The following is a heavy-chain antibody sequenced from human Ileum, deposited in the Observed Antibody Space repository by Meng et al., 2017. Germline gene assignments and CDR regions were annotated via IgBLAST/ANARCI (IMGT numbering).Heavy chain of an antibody. CDR1: EVPVSRSY. CDR3: ARALYDSGRGYYFDL. CDR2: IYGGGEA. Sequence: VRWVGIGGGLIQPGGSLGLSVVASEVPVSRSYWSWVRQAAGKGTECVSVIYGGGEAYYADFVKGRFTISRDNSRNTLYLQMNSLRDDDTAVYYCARALYDSGRGYYFDLWGQGTLVTVSS. D-gene: IGHD3-9*01. V-gene: IGHV3-53*02. J-gene: IGHJ4*02.